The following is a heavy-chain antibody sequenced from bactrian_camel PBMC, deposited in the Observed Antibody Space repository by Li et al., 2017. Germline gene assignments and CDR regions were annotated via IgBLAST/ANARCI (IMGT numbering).Heavy chain of an antibody. V-gene: IGHV3S53*01. J-gene: IGHJ4*01. CDR3: AASPWTTSCHLAPYNY. CDR2: IKTDGTT. Sequence: HVQLVESGGGSVEIGGSLKLSCTMSGAITNVCAMGWYRQAPGKERQLISTIKTDGTTTYAASVKGRFIISQDNGKNTVYLQMNSLKPEDTAMYYCAASPWTTSCHLAPYNYWGQGTQVTVS. CDR1: GAITNVCA. D-gene: IGHD1*01.